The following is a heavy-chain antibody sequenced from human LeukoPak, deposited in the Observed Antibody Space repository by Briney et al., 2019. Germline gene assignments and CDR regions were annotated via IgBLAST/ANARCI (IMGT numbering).Heavy chain of an antibody. J-gene: IGHJ5*02. CDR1: GFTFNSYA. Sequence: GGSLRLSCAASGFTFNSYAMHWVRQAPGKGLEWVAVISYDGSNKYYADSVKGRFTISRDNSKNTLYLQMNSLRAEDTAVYYCARFSIKGQYIWFDPWGQGTLVTVSS. V-gene: IGHV3-30*04. CDR2: ISYDGSNK. CDR3: ARFSIKGQYIWFDP. D-gene: IGHD3-10*01.